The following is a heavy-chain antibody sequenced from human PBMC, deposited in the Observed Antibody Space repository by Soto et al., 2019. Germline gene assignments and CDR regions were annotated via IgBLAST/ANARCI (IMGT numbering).Heavy chain of an antibody. CDR3: AKDTYQGDVEVVAATPGDY. V-gene: IGHV3-43*02. D-gene: IGHD2-15*01. CDR1: GFTFDDYA. J-gene: IGHJ4*02. CDR2: ISGDGGST. Sequence: GGSLRLSCAASGFTFDDYAMHWVRQAPGKGLEWVSLISGDGGSTYYADSVKGRFTISRDNSKNSLYLQMNSLRTEDTALYYCAKDTYQGDVEVVAATPGDYWGQGTLVTVSS.